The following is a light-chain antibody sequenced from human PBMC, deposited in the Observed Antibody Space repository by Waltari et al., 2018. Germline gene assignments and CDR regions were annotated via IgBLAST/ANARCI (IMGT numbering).Light chain of an antibody. Sequence: QPVLTQSPSASASLGASVKPTCTLRSEHSSYVLAWHQHQPDKGPRYLMKVHNEGSHMKGGGVPDRFSGSSSGAERSLIISSLQSEDEADYYCQTWGSGIQVFGGGTKLTVL. CDR3: QTWGSGIQV. J-gene: IGLJ3*02. CDR1: SEHSSYV. CDR2: VHNEGSH. V-gene: IGLV4-69*01.